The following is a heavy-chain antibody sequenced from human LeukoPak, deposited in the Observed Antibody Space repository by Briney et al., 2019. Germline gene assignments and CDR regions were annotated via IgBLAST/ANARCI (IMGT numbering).Heavy chain of an antibody. CDR1: GYTFIGYY. CDR3: ARDITGTSVGDWYFDL. Sequence: GASVKVSCKASGYTFIGYYMHWVRQAPGQGLEWMGWINPNSGGTNYAQKFQGRVTMTRDTSISTAYMELSRLRSDDTAVYYCARDITGTSVGDWYFDLWGRGTLVTVSS. J-gene: IGHJ2*01. V-gene: IGHV1-2*02. CDR2: INPNSGGT. D-gene: IGHD1-20*01.